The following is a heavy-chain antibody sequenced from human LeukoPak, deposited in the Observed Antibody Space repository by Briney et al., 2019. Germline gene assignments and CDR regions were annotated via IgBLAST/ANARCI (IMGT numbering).Heavy chain of an antibody. Sequence: SETLSLTCTVSGGSISSHYWSWIRQPPGKGLEWIWYIYYSGSTNYNPSLKSRVTISVDTSKNQFSLKLSSVTAADTAVYYCARTPPYYYDSSGYYWYYFDYWGQGTLVTVSS. CDR1: GGSISSHY. CDR3: ARTPPYYYDSSGYYWYYFDY. D-gene: IGHD3-22*01. CDR2: IYYSGST. J-gene: IGHJ4*02. V-gene: IGHV4-59*11.